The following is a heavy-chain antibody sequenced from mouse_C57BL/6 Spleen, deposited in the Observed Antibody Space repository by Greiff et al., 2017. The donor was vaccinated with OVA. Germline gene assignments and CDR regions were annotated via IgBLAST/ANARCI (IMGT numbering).Heavy chain of an antibody. CDR1: GYTFTSYW. CDR2: IYPGSGST. J-gene: IGHJ4*01. CDR3: ARWGVLLRSYAMDY. Sequence: QVQLQQPGAELVKPGASVKMSCKASGYTFTSYWITWVKQRPGQGLEWIGDIYPGSGSTNYNEKFKSKATLTVDTSSSTAYMQLSSLTSDDSAVYDCARWGVLLRSYAMDYWGQGTSVTVSS. D-gene: IGHD1-1*01. V-gene: IGHV1-55*01.